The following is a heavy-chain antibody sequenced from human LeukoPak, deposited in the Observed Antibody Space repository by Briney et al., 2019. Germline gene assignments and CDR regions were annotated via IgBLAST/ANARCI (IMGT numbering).Heavy chain of an antibody. D-gene: IGHD3-3*01. CDR2: IKYDGSAT. J-gene: IGHJ4*02. CDR3: VSGSLQSGYNFDY. Sequence: GSLRLSCAASGFTFINYWMHWIRQVPGKGLVWVSHIKYDGSATNYADSVKGRFTISRDNAKNTLYLQMNSLRAEDTAVYYCVSGSLQSGYNFDYWGQGALVTVSS. V-gene: IGHV3-74*01. CDR1: GFTFINYW.